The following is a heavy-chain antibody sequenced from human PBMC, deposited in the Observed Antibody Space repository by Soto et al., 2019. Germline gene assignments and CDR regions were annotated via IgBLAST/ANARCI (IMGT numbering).Heavy chain of an antibody. CDR2: INPNRGGT. CDR1: GYTFTGYY. D-gene: IGHD3-10*01. J-gene: IGHJ6*02. Sequence: ASVKVSCKASGYTFTGYYMHWVRQAPGQGLEWMGRINPNRGGTNYAQKFQGWVTMTRDTSISTAYMELSRLRSDDTAVYYCARDQGGNYYVSGSYYNPLLAPPRYGMDVWGQGTTVTVSS. CDR3: ARDQGGNYYVSGSYYNPLLAPPRYGMDV. V-gene: IGHV1-2*04.